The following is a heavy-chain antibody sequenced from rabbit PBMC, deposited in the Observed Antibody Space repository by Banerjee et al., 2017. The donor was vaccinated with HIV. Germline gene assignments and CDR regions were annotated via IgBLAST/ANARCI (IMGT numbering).Heavy chain of an antibody. J-gene: IGHJ4*01. CDR2: IATASGHT. D-gene: IGHD7-1*01. V-gene: IGHV1S40*01. CDR1: GFSFSSSYY. Sequence: QSLEESGGDLVKPGASLTLTCTASGFSFSSSYYMCWVRQAPGKGLEWIACIATASGHTWYASWAKGRFTISKTSTTVTLQMTSLTAADTATWFCARSLLFTGTYIGRMNLWGPGTLVTVS. CDR3: ARSLLFTGTYIGRMNL.